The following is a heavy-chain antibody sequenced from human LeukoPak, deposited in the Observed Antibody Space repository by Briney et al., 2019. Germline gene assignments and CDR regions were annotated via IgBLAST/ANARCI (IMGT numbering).Heavy chain of an antibody. V-gene: IGHV3-30*04. CDR1: GFTFSSYA. Sequence: SGGSLRLSCAASGFTFSSYAMHWVRRAPGKGLEWVSVISYDGSNKYYADSVKGRFTISRDNSKNTLYLQMNSLRAEDTAVYYCARDDGYSCYSYWGQGTLVTVSS. D-gene: IGHD3-22*01. CDR2: ISYDGSNK. CDR3: ARDDGYSCYSY. J-gene: IGHJ4*02.